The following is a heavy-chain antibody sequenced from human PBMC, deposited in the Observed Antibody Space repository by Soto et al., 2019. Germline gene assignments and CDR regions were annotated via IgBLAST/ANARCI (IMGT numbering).Heavy chain of an antibody. J-gene: IGHJ5*02. Sequence: QVQLVQSGAEVKKPGASVKVSCKAPRYIFTAYFMHWVRQAPGQGLERKGGINPNNGATDYGLSFQGRVTLTRDTSISTAYMELSSLRSDDTAVYYCASHDPGARFDPLGQGTLVIVSS. CDR1: RYIFTAYF. CDR3: ASHDPGARFDP. CDR2: INPNNGAT. V-gene: IGHV1-2*02. D-gene: IGHD1-1*01.